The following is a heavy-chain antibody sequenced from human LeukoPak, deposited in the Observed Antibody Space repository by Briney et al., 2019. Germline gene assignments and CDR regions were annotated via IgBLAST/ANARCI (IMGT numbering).Heavy chain of an antibody. CDR1: GFTVSSNY. Sequence: GGSLRLSCAASGFTVSSNYMSWVRQAPGKGLEWVSVIYSGGSTYYADSVKGRFTISRDNSKNTLYLQMNSLSAEDAAVYYCVKDDGWVQYANWGQGTLVTVSS. CDR2: IYSGGST. CDR3: VKDDGWVQYAN. J-gene: IGHJ4*02. V-gene: IGHV3-53*01. D-gene: IGHD5-24*01.